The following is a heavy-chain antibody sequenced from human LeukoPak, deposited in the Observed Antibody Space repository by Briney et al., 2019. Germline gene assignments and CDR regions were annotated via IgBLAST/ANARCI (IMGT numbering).Heavy chain of an antibody. Sequence: KPSETLSLTCSVSGASISSGRNYWGWTRQSPGKGLEWIASIYSSGNTQYNPSLQSRVSVSVDTSKNQVSVRLSSLTAADTGVYYCARHLSGTAMAHYFDHWGQGTVVTVSS. CDR2: IYSSGNT. D-gene: IGHD5-18*01. CDR3: ARHLSGTAMAHYFDH. J-gene: IGHJ4*02. CDR1: GASISSGRNY. V-gene: IGHV4-39*01.